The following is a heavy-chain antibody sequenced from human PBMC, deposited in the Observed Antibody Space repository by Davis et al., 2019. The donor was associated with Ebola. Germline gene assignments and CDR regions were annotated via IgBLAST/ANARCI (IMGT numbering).Heavy chain of an antibody. Sequence: GESLKISCAASGFTFSSYSMNWVRQAPGKGLEWVSYISSSGSTIYYADSVKGRFTISRDNAKNSLYLQMNSLRAEDTAVYYCARTQEVGMDIWGKGTTVTVSS. J-gene: IGHJ6*04. CDR3: ARTQEVGMDI. V-gene: IGHV3-48*04. CDR1: GFTFSSYS. CDR2: ISSSGSTI.